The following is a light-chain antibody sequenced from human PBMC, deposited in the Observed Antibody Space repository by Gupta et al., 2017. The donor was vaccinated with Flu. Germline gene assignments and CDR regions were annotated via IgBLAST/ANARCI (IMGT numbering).Light chain of an antibody. CDR1: SLGSNS. CDR2: EHM. CDR3: QGCETSSDPHWV. Sequence: VLTQPHSVPAAPGPKARITGGGHSLGSNSVHLYQPKPGQPPALAVHEHMSRPAAVSARFSASNSGKTATVTISRVDAGEEADYYSQGCETSSDPHWVFGGGTKLTVL. J-gene: IGLJ3*02. V-gene: IGLV3-21*02.